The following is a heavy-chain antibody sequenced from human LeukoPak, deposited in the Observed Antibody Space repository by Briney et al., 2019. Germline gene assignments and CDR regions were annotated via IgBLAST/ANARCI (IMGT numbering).Heavy chain of an antibody. CDR3: AREGYYYDISGPIDY. J-gene: IGHJ4*02. CDR1: GYTFTSYY. Sequence: GASVTVSCKASGYTFTSYYMHWVRQAPGQGIEWMGIINPSGGSTSYAQKFQGRVTMTRATSTSTVYMGLISLGSEDTAVYYCAREGYYYDISGPIDYWGQGTLVTVSS. V-gene: IGHV1-46*01. D-gene: IGHD3-22*01. CDR2: INPSGGST.